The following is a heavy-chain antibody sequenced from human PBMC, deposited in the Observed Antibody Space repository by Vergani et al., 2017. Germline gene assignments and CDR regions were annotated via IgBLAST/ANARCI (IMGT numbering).Heavy chain of an antibody. CDR1: GFTFSSYS. CDR3: ARGRPYSSGYLCYFDY. CDR2: ISSSSSYI. V-gene: IGHV3-21*01. J-gene: IGHJ4*02. D-gene: IGHD3-22*01. Sequence: EVQLVESGGGLVKPGGSLRLSCAASGFTFSSYSMNWVRQAPGKGLEWVSSISSSSSYIYYADSVKGRFTISRDNAKNSLYLQMNSLRAEDTAVYYCARGRPYSSGYLCYFDYWGQGTLVTVSS.